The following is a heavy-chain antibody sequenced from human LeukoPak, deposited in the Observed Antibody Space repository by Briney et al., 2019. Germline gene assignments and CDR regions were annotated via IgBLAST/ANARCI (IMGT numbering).Heavy chain of an antibody. CDR2: IYSGGST. CDR1: GFTVSSNY. CDR3: ARAPIAAAVFDY. D-gene: IGHD6-13*01. V-gene: IGHV3-66*01. J-gene: IGHJ4*02. Sequence: PGGSLRLSCAASGFTVSSNYMSWARQAPGKGLEWVSVIYSGGSTYYADSVKGRFTISRDNSKNTLYLQMNSLRAEDTAVYYCARAPIAAAVFDYWGQGTLVTVSS.